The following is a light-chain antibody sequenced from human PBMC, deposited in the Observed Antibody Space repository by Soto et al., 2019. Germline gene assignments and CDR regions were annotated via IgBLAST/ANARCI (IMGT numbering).Light chain of an antibody. CDR2: DVS. J-gene: IGLJ1*01. V-gene: IGLV2-14*01. Sequence: QSALTQPASVSGSPGQSITISCTGTISDVGGYNYVSWYQQHPGKAPKLMIFDVSNRPSGISNRFSGSKSGNTASLTISGLQAEDEADYFCSSYTSSSTLFGTGTKLTVL. CDR3: SSYTSSSTL. CDR1: ISDVGGYNY.